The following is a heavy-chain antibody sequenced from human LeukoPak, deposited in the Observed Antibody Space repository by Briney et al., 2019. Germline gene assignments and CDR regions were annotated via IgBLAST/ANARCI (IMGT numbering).Heavy chain of an antibody. J-gene: IGHJ3*02. Sequence: GGSLRLSCAASGFTFSSYAMSWVRQAPGKGLEWVSRIKTDGSNTDYADSVKGRFTISRDNAKNTMYLQMNSLTAEDSAVYYCARGVAGTGPDIWGLGTMVTVSA. CDR1: GFTFSSYA. V-gene: IGHV3-74*01. CDR3: ARGVAGTGPDI. CDR2: IKTDGSNT. D-gene: IGHD6-19*01.